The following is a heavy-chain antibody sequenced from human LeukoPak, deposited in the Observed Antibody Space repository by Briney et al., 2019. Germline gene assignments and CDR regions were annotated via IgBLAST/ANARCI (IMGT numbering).Heavy chain of an antibody. CDR1: GFTFSSYS. CDR2: ITPSSSTI. V-gene: IGHV3-48*04. CDR3: ARDCAVAVWTFDY. D-gene: IGHD6-19*01. Sequence: PGGSLRLSCAASGFTFSSYSMNWVRQAPGMGLEWVSYITPSSSTIYYADSVKGRFTISRDNAKNSLYLQMNSLRAEDTAVYYCARDCAVAVWTFDYWGQGTLVTVSS. J-gene: IGHJ4*02.